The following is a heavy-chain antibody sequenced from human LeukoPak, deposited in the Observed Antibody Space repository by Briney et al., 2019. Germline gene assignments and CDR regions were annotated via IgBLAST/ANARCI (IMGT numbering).Heavy chain of an antibody. D-gene: IGHD4-17*01. CDR1: GFTFSSYS. J-gene: IGHJ4*02. CDR2: ISSSSSTI. CDR3: ARDDDYGDYGPFDY. Sequence: GGSLRLSCAASGFTFSSYSMNWVRQAPGKGLEWVSYISSSSSTIYYADSVKGRFTISRDNAKNSLYLQMNSLRAEDTAVYYCARDDDYGDYGPFDYWGQGTLVTVSS. V-gene: IGHV3-48*04.